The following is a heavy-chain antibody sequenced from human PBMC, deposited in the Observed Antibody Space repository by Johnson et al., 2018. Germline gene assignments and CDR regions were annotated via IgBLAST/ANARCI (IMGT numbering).Heavy chain of an antibody. CDR3: ARRTRESSGFDI. CDR2: ISSSGTTI. J-gene: IGHJ3*02. D-gene: IGHD3-10*01. CDR1: GFTFSSYS. Sequence: QLVESGGGLVKPGGSLRLSCAASGFTFSSYSMNWVRQAPGKGLEWVSSISSSGTTIYYAGSVKGRFTISRDNAKNSLYLQMNSLRAEDTAVYYCARRTRESSGFDIWGQGTTVTVSS. V-gene: IGHV3-21*01.